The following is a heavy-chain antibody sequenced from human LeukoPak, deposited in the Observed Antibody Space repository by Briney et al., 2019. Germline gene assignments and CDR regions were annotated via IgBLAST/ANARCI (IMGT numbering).Heavy chain of an antibody. CDR1: SGSISAYY. CDR2: VYYSGST. V-gene: IGHV4-59*12. J-gene: IGHJ4*02. Sequence: PSETLSLTCTVSSGSISAYYCNWMRQTPEKGLEWVGYVYYSGSTKYNPSLKSRVTMSVDTSKNQFSLKLSSVTAADTAVYYCASTYDSSGYGFDYWGQGTLVTVSS. CDR3: ASTYDSSGYGFDY. D-gene: IGHD3-22*01.